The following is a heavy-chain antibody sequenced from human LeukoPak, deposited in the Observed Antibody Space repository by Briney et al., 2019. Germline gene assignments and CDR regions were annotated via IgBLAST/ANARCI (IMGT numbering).Heavy chain of an antibody. CDR2: INHSGST. Sequence: PSETLSLTCAVDGGSFSGYYWSWIRQPPGKGLEWIGEINHSGSTNYNPSLKSRVTISVDTSKNQFSLKLSSVTAADTAVYYCARATFGGVIVFDYWGQGTLVTVSS. V-gene: IGHV4-34*01. CDR1: GGSFSGYY. CDR3: ARATFGGVIVFDY. J-gene: IGHJ4*02. D-gene: IGHD3-16*02.